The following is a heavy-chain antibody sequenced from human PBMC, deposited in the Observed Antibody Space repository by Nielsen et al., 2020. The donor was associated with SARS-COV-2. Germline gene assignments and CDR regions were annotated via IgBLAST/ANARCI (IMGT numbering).Heavy chain of an antibody. J-gene: IGHJ6*02. CDR1: GYTFTSYD. V-gene: IGHV1-8*01. Sequence: ASVKVSCKASGYTFTSYDINWVRQATGQGLEWMGWMNPNSGNTGYAQKFQGRVTMTRNTSISTAYMELSSLRSDDTAVYYCARDLAKSGPGDMDVWGQGTTVTVSS. CDR3: ARDLAKSGPGDMDV. D-gene: IGHD7-27*01. CDR2: MNPNSGNT.